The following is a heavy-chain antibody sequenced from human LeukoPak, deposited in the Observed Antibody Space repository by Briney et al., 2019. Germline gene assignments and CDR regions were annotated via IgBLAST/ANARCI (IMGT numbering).Heavy chain of an antibody. J-gene: IGHJ5*02. D-gene: IGHD3-3*01. Sequence: GASVKVSCKASGYTFTSYDINWVRQATGQGPEWMGWMNPNSGNTGYAQKFQGRVTMTRNTSISTAYMELSSLRSEDTAVYYCARASAEDYDFWSGYYSVDWFDPWGQGTLVTVSS. CDR2: MNPNSGNT. V-gene: IGHV1-8*01. CDR1: GYTFTSYD. CDR3: ARASAEDYDFWSGYYSVDWFDP.